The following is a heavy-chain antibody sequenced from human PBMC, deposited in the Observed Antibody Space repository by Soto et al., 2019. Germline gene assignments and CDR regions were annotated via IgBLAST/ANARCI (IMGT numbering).Heavy chain of an antibody. Sequence: LGESLKISCKGSGYSFTSYWIGWVRQTPGKGLEWMGIIHPSDFNTRYSPSFQGQVTISADKSISTAYLQWSSVKASDTAMYYCAITAGGYSGYDVDCWGQGTLVTVSS. CDR2: IHPSDFNT. CDR1: GYSFTSYW. CDR3: AITAGGYSGYDVDC. V-gene: IGHV5-51*01. D-gene: IGHD5-12*01. J-gene: IGHJ4*02.